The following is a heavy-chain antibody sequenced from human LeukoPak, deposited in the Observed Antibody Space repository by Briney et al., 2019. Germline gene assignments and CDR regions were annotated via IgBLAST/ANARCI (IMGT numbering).Heavy chain of an antibody. V-gene: IGHV1-3*01. CDR2: ISVGDGNT. CDR3: ARGYSGVVPAAHPDF. CDR1: GYTFTTYA. J-gene: IGHJ4*02. Sequence: RASVKVSCKASGYTFTTYAIHWVRQAPGQGLQWMGWISVGDGNTNYSQKFQGRVTLTRDTSASTAYMELTSLISEDTAVYYCARGYSGVVPAAHPDFWGQGTLVTVSS. D-gene: IGHD2-2*01.